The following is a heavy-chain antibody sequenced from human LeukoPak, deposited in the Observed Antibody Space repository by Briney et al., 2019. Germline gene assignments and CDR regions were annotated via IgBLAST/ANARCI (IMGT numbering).Heavy chain of an antibody. CDR3: AKAGRTTVTNPYFDY. Sequence: GGSLRLSCAASGFTFSSYGMHWVRQAPGKGLEWVAVIWYDGSNKYYADSVKGRFTISRDNSKNTLYLQMNSLRAEDTAVYYCAKAGRTTVTNPYFDYWGQGNLVTVSS. CDR1: GFTFSSYG. J-gene: IGHJ4*02. D-gene: IGHD4-17*01. CDR2: IWYDGSNK. V-gene: IGHV3-33*06.